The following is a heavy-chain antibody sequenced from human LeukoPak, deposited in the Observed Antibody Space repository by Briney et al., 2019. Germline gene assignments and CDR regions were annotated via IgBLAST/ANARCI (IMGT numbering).Heavy chain of an antibody. CDR2: ISYDGSNK. CDR1: GFTFTNAW. J-gene: IGHJ4*02. Sequence: GGSLRLSCAASGFTFTNAWMSWVRQAPGKGLEWVAVISYDGSNKYYADSVKGRFTISRDNSKNTLYLQMNSLRAEDTAVYYCAKGALDYDSSGYYYFDYWGQGTLVTVSS. CDR3: AKGALDYDSSGYYYFDY. D-gene: IGHD3-22*01. V-gene: IGHV3-30*18.